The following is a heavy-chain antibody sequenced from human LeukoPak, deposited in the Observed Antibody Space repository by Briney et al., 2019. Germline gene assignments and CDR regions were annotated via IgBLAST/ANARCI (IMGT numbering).Heavy chain of an antibody. D-gene: IGHD3-22*01. V-gene: IGHV1-2*02. Sequence: ASVKVSCKASGYTFTGYYMHWVRQAPGQGLEWMGWINPNSGGTNYAQKFQGRVTMTRDTSISTAYMELSRLRSDDTAVYYCARYYYYDSSGYYFDYWGQGTLVTVSS. CDR1: GYTFTGYY. J-gene: IGHJ4*02. CDR2: INPNSGGT. CDR3: ARYYYYDSSGYYFDY.